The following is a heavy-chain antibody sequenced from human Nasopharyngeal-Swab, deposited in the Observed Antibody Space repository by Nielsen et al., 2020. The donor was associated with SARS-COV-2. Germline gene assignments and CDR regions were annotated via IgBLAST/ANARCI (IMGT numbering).Heavy chain of an antibody. V-gene: IGHV3-19*01. J-gene: IGHJ5*02. Sequence: GESLKISCAASGFTFSNSDMNWVRQAPGKGLEWVSGVSWNGSRTHYTDSGKGRFIISRDNSRNFLYQQMNSLRPEAMALYYCVRTLKNMVRGVIISGGGWFDPWGQGTLVTVSS. D-gene: IGHD3-10*01. CDR2: VSWNGSRT. CDR3: VRTLKNMVRGVIISGGGWFDP. CDR1: GFTFSNSD.